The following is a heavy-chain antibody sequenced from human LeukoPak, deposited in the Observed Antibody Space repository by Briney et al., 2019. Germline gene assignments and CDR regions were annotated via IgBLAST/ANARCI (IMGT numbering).Heavy chain of an antibody. CDR3: AKGRGYSYGEGDY. CDR2: ISYDGSNK. J-gene: IGHJ4*02. V-gene: IGHV3-30*18. D-gene: IGHD5-18*01. CDR1: GFTFSSYG. Sequence: GGSLRLSCAASGFTFSSYGMHWVRQAPGKGLEWVAVISYDGSNKYYADSVKGRFTISRDNSKNTLYLQMNSLRAEDTAVYYCAKGRGYSYGEGDYWGQRTLVTVSS.